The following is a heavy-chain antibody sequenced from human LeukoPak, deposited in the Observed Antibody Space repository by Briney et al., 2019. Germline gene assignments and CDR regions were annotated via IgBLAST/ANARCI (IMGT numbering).Heavy chain of an antibody. CDR3: ARGLSGMDV. CDR2: VDHSGST. J-gene: IGHJ6*02. Sequence: SETLPLTCVVYGGSLSGYYWSWLRQAPGKGLEWIGEVDHSGSTNYNPSLKSRVTVSVDTSKNQFSLKVRSVTAADTAVYYCARGLSGMDVWGQGTTVTVSS. CDR1: GGSLSGYY. V-gene: IGHV4-34*01.